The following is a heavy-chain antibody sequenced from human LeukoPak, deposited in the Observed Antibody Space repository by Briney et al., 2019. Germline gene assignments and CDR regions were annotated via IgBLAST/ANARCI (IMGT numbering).Heavy chain of an antibody. CDR3: ARHLDNYSSGWFSGDYYYMDV. Sequence: GESLKISCKGSGYTFTSYWIGWVRQMPGKGLEWMGIICPGDSDTRYSPSFQGQVTISADKSISTAYLQWSSLKASDTAMYYCARHLDNYSSGWFSGDYYYMDVWGKGTTVTVSS. D-gene: IGHD6-19*01. J-gene: IGHJ6*03. CDR2: ICPGDSDT. CDR1: GYTFTSYW. V-gene: IGHV5-51*01.